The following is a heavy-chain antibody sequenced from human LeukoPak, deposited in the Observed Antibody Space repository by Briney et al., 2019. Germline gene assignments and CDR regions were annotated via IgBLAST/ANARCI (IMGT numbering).Heavy chain of an antibody. D-gene: IGHD6-13*01. CDR3: ARDARVAAADYYFDY. J-gene: IGHJ4*02. CDR2: IRSSGSYI. CDR1: GFTFSSYS. V-gene: IGHV3-21*01. Sequence: GGSLRLSCAASGFTFSSYSMHWVRQAPGKGLEGVSSIRSSGSYIYYAGSVRGRFIISRDNAKNSLYLQMNSLRPEDTAVYYCARDARVAAADYYFDYWGQATLVTVSS.